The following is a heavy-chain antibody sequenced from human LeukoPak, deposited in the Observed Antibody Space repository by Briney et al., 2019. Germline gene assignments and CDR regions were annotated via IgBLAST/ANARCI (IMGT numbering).Heavy chain of an antibody. J-gene: IGHJ4*02. CDR1: GDPITSHSVCK. Sequence: SETLSLTCNVSGDPITSHSVCKWTWIRQPPGKGLEWIGYSYHIGSTNYNPSLKSRVTISVDTSKNQFSLKLTSVTAADTAVYYCAREYSGFDYWGQGTLVTVSS. V-gene: IGHV4-61*08. D-gene: IGHD5-12*01. CDR2: SYHIGST. CDR3: AREYSGFDY.